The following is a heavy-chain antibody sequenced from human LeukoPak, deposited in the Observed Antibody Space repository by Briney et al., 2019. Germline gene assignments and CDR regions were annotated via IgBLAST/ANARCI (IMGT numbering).Heavy chain of an antibody. J-gene: IGHJ4*02. CDR1: GDSISSGAYY. CDR3: ARWRGHYFDY. Sequence: SETLSLTCAVSGDSISSGAYYWAWVRQPPGKGLQWMGSVHFSGTTYYNPSLNTRVTISIDTSTNQFSLKLDSVTAADTAVYSCARWRGHYFDYWGQGTLVTVSS. D-gene: IGHD3-3*01. V-gene: IGHV4-39*01. CDR2: VHFSGTT.